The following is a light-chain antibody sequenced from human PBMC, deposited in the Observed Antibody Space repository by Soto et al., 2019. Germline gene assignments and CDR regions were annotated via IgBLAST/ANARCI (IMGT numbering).Light chain of an antibody. CDR3: QQYDNWPPYT. V-gene: IGKV3-15*01. Sequence: EVVMTQSPATLSVSPGERATLSCRASQSVSSYLAWYQQKPGQAPRLLIYVASTMATGIPARFSGSGSGTECTLTISSLQHEDFAVNYCQQYDNWPPYTFGQGTKLEIK. CDR2: VAS. J-gene: IGKJ2*01. CDR1: QSVSSY.